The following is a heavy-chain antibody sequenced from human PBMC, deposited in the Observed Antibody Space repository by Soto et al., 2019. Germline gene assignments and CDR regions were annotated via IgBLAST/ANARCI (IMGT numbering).Heavy chain of an antibody. CDR1: GFTFSSYA. J-gene: IGHJ4*02. CDR3: ARDPQDIVATIEMVFDY. Sequence: RGSLRLSCAASGFTFSSYAMHWVRQAPGKGLEWVAVISYDGSNKYYADSVKGRFTISRDNSKNTLYLQMNSLRAEDTAVYYCARDPQDIVATIEMVFDYWGQGTLVTVSS. D-gene: IGHD5-12*01. CDR2: ISYDGSNK. V-gene: IGHV3-30-3*01.